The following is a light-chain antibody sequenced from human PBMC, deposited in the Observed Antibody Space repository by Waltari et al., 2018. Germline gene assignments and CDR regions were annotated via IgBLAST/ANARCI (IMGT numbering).Light chain of an antibody. CDR1: TSHVGAYNY. Sequence: QSALTQPPSVSGSPGQSITFSCTGTTSHVGAYNYVSWYQQHPGKAPKLMIYDVSNRPSGVSNRFSGSKSCNTASLIISGLQAEDEADYYCSSYTSSSLYVFGRGTKVTVL. V-gene: IGLV2-14*03. CDR3: SSYTSSSLYV. J-gene: IGLJ1*01. CDR2: DVS.